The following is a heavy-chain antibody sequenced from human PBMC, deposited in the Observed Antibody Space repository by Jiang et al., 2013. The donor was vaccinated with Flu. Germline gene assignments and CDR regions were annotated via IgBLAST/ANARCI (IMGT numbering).Heavy chain of an antibody. J-gene: IGHJ5*02. Sequence: TLSLTCSVSGDSISSYSWTWIRQPPGKGLEWIGYIYNSGSTNYNPSLKSRVTMSLDTSKNQFSLKLSSVTAADTALYYCARGNYYATSGYYYRLGWFDPWGQGTLVTVSS. V-gene: IGHV4-59*12. D-gene: IGHD3-22*01. CDR3: ARGNYYATSGYYYRLGWFDP. CDR2: IYNSGST. CDR1: GDSISSYS.